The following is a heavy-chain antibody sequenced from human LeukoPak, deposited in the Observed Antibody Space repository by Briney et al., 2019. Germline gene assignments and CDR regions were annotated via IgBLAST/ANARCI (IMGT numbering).Heavy chain of an antibody. CDR2: IYTSGST. CDR1: GGSISSYY. V-gene: IGHV4-4*09. J-gene: IGHJ5*02. Sequence: SETLSLTCTVSGGSISSYYWSWIRQPPGKGLEWIGYIYTSGSTNYNPSLKSRVTISVDTSKNQFSLKLSSVTAADTAVYYCARHTRGNWFDPWGQGTLVTVSS. D-gene: IGHD1-26*01. CDR3: ARHTRGNWFDP.